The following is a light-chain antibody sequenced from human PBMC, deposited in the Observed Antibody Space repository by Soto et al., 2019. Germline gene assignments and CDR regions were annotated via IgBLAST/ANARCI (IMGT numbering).Light chain of an antibody. CDR2: GNS. Sequence: QSVLTQPPSVSGAPGQRVTISCTGSSSNIGAPYDVHWYQQLPGTAPKLLIYGNSNRPSGVPDRFSGSKSGTSASLAITGLQAEDEADYYCQSYDSSLSVVFGGGTQLTVL. CDR3: QSYDSSLSVV. V-gene: IGLV1-40*01. J-gene: IGLJ2*01. CDR1: SSNIGAPYD.